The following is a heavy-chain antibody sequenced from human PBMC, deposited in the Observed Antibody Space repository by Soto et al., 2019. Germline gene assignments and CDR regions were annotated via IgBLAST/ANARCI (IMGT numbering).Heavy chain of an antibody. CDR1: GGSFSGYY. CDR3: AEVEVAVRILFDY. D-gene: IGHD2-2*01. V-gene: IGHV4-34*01. CDR2: INHSGST. J-gene: IGHJ4*02. Sequence: PSETLSLTCTVYGGSFSGYYWSWIRQPPGKGLEWIGEINHSGSTNYNPSLKSRVTISVDTAKNQFSLKLSSVTAADTAVYYCAEVEVAVRILFDYWGQGTLVTVSS.